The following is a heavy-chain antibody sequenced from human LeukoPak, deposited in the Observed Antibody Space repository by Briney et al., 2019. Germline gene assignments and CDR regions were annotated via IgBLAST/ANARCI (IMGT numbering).Heavy chain of an antibody. V-gene: IGHV6-1*01. D-gene: IGHD2-2*01. J-gene: IGHJ5*02. CDR1: GDSVPSNSVT. CDR3: ARRLTQYDCFDP. CDR2: TYYRSTWYN. Sequence: SQTLSLTCAISGDSVPSNSVTWNWIRQSPSRGLEWLGRTYYRSTWYNDYAVSVRGRITVNPDTSKNQFSLHLNSVAPEDTAVYYCARRLTQYDCFDPWGQGILVTVSS.